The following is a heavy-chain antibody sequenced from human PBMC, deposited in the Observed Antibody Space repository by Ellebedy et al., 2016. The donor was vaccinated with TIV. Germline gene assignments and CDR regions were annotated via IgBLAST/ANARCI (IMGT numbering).Heavy chain of an antibody. CDR3: AREGPHNLRYYFDY. J-gene: IGHJ4*02. CDR1: GGSVNTDSHC. CDR2: IYYSGST. D-gene: IGHD1-1*01. V-gene: IGHV4-61*01. Sequence: SETLSLXXTVSGGSVNTDSHCWNYIRQPPGKGLEWIGYIYYSGSTNYNPSLKSRVTISVDTSKNQFSLKLSSVTAADTAVYYCAREGPHNLRYYFDYWGQGTLVTVSS.